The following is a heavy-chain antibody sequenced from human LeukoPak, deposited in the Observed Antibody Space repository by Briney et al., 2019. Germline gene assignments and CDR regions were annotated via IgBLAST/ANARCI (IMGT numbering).Heavy chain of an antibody. CDR3: AREVVVADNSRVRWFDP. D-gene: IGHD2-15*01. Sequence: AGGSLRLSCAASGFIFSNYGLVWVRQAPGKGLEWVAFIRYDGSNTYYADSVKARFTISRDNAKNSLYLQMNSLRAEDTAVYYCAREVVVADNSRVRWFDPWGQGTLVTVSS. V-gene: IGHV3-30*02. CDR2: IRYDGSNT. J-gene: IGHJ5*02. CDR1: GFIFSNYG.